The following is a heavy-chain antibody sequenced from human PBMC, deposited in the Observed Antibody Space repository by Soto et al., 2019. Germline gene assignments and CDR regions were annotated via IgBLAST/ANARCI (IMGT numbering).Heavy chain of an antibody. CDR2: IYYSGST. CDR3: ARVTGTTTYGMDV. CDR1: RGSIRGLH. V-gene: IGHV4-59*07. J-gene: IGHJ6*02. Sequence: PDPLSLTRTVPRGSIRGLHSRWIRQRPGKGVEWIGYIYYSGSTNYSPSLKSRVTISVDTSKNQFSLKLSSVTAADTAVYYCARVTGTTTYGMDVWGQGTTVTVSS. D-gene: IGHD1-7*01.